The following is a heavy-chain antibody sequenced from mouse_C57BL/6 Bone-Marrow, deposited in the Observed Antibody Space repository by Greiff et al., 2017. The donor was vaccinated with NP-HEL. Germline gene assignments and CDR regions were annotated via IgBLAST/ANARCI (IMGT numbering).Heavy chain of an antibody. CDR2: IDPNSGGT. J-gene: IGHJ3*01. CDR1: GYTFTSYW. CDR3: ARSYYDYDGAWFAY. V-gene: IGHV1-72*01. D-gene: IGHD2-4*01. Sequence: QVHVKQPGAELVKPGASVKLSCKASGYTFTSYWMHWVKQRPGRGLEWIGRIDPNSGGTKYNEKFKSKATLTVDKPSSTAYMQLSRLTSEDSAVYYCARSYYDYDGAWFAYWGQGTLVTVSA.